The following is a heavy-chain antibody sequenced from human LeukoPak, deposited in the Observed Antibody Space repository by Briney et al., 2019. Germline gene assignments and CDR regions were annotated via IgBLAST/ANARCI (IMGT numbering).Heavy chain of an antibody. D-gene: IGHD6-19*01. J-gene: IGHJ4*02. Sequence: SETLSLTCAVYGGSFSGYYWSWIRQPPGKGLEWIGEINHSGSTNYSPSLKSRVTISIDTSKNQFSLKLSSVTAADTAVYYCARSGEAVAGTPDYWGQGTLATVSS. CDR2: INHSGST. V-gene: IGHV4-34*01. CDR1: GGSFSGYY. CDR3: ARSGEAVAGTPDY.